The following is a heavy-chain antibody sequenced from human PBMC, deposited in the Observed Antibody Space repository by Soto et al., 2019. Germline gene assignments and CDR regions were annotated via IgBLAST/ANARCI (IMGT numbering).Heavy chain of an antibody. Sequence: GGSLRLSCAASGFTFSSYGMHWVRQAPGKGLEWVAVISYDGSNKYYADSVKGRFTISRDNSKNTLYLQMNSLRAEDTAVYYCAKDRRGDDYHFQHWGQGTLVTVSS. CDR1: GFTFSSYG. D-gene: IGHD2-21*02. V-gene: IGHV3-30*18. CDR3: AKDRRGDDYHFQH. J-gene: IGHJ1*01. CDR2: ISYDGSNK.